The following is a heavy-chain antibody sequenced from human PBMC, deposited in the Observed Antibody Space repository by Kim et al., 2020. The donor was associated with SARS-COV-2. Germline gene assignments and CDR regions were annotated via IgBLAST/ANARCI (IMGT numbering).Heavy chain of an antibody. D-gene: IGHD5-12*01. CDR2: MYYSGST. J-gene: IGHJ4*02. CDR3: ARLYSARPDY. Sequence: SETLSLTCTVSGVSMSRSSYYWGWIRQPPGKGLEWIGSMYYSGSTSYNPSLKSRVTISGDTSKNQFSLKMTAVTAADTAVYYCARLYSARPDYWGQGTLVTVSS. V-gene: IGHV4-39*01. CDR1: GVSMSRSSYY.